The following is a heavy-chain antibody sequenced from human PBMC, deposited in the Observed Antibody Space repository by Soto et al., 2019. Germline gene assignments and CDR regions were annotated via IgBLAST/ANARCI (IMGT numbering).Heavy chain of an antibody. Sequence: QVQLVQSGAEVKKPGASVKVSCKASGYTFTSYGISWVRQAPGQGLEWMGWISAYNDNTNYAQKLQCRVTMTTDTSTSTAYMERRSLRSDDTAVYYCARVTNGYCSGGSCADFDYWGQGTLVTVSS. CDR3: ARVTNGYCSGGSCADFDY. J-gene: IGHJ4*02. CDR1: GYTFTSYG. D-gene: IGHD2-15*01. V-gene: IGHV1-18*01. CDR2: ISAYNDNT.